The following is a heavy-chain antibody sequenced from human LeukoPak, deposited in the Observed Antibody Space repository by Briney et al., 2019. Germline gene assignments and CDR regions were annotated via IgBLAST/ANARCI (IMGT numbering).Heavy chain of an antibody. CDR2: INPNSGGA. Sequence: VASVKVSCKASGYTFTGYYMHWVQQAPGQGLEWMGRINPNSGGANYAQKFQGRVTMTRDTSISIVYMELSRLRSDDTAVYYCARDFGDGYNSYYFDYWGQGTLVTVSS. D-gene: IGHD5-24*01. J-gene: IGHJ4*02. V-gene: IGHV1-2*06. CDR1: GYTFTGYY. CDR3: ARDFGDGYNSYYFDY.